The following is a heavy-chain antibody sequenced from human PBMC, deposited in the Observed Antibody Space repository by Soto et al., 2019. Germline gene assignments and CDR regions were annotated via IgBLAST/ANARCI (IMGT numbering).Heavy chain of an antibody. J-gene: IGHJ6*02. Sequence: GASVKVSCKASGGTFSSYTISWVRQAPGQGLEWMGRIIPILGIADYAQKFQGRVTITADKSTSTAYMELSSLRSEDTAVYYCARDEDTAMGNPIDYYYHGMDVWGQGTTVTVSS. CDR2: IIPILGIA. V-gene: IGHV1-69*04. D-gene: IGHD5-18*01. CDR1: GGTFSSYT. CDR3: ARDEDTAMGNPIDYYYHGMDV.